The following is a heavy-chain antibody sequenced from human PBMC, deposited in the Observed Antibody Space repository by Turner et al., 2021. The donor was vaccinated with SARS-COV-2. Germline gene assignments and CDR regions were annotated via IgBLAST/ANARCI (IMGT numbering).Heavy chain of an antibody. CDR3: ARDMGATTGPFDY. V-gene: IGHV3-7*01. Sequence: EVQLVESGGGLVQPGGSLRLSCAASGFTFSSYWKSWVRQAPGKGLEWVANIKQDGSEKYYVDSVKGRFTISRDNAKNSLYLQMNSLRAEDTAVYYCARDMGATTGPFDYWGQGTLVTVSS. D-gene: IGHD1-26*01. CDR1: GFTFSSYW. CDR2: IKQDGSEK. J-gene: IGHJ4*02.